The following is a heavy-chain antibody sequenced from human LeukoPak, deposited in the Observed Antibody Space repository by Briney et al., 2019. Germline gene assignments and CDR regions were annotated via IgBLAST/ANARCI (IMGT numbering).Heavy chain of an antibody. CDR2: INPNNGVT. V-gene: IGHV1-2*02. J-gene: IGHJ4*02. Sequence: ASVKVSCKASGYTITGYYLHWVRQAPEQGLEWMGWINPNNGVTNSAQRFQGRVTMTRDTSISTAYMELSSLRFDDTAVYYCARENREFDSWGQGTLVTVSS. CDR3: ARENREFDS. CDR1: GYTITGYY.